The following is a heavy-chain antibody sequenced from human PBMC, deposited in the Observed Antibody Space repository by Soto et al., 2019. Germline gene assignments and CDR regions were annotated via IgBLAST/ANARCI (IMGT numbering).Heavy chain of an antibody. CDR1: GFTFSSYW. CDR2: LDSGGSST. V-gene: IGHV3-74*01. D-gene: IGHD3-10*01. CDR3: ARWFTYGTFDYFAY. J-gene: IGHJ4*02. Sequence: GGSLRLSCAASGFTFSSYWMYWFCQAPGKGLVWVSRLDSGGSSTTYADSVKGRFTISRDNAKNTLYLQMNGLRAEDTAVYYCARWFTYGTFDYFAYWGQGTQVTVSS.